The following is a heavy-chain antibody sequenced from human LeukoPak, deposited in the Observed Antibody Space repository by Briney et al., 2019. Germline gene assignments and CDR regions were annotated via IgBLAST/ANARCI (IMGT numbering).Heavy chain of an antibody. CDR1: GYTFTSYY. V-gene: IGHV1-46*01. CDR2: INPSGGST. D-gene: IGHD6-13*01. Sequence: GASVKVSCKASGYTFTSYYMHWVRQAPGQGLEWMGIINPSGGSTSYAQKFQGRVTMTRDTSTSTVYMELSSLRSEDTAIYYCARDLSSTWYRVIPFDAFNIWGQGTMVTVSS. J-gene: IGHJ3*02. CDR3: ARDLSSTWYRVIPFDAFNI.